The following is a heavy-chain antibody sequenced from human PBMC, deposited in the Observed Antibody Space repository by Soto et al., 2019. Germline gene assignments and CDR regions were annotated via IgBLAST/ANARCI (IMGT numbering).Heavy chain of an antibody. J-gene: IGHJ4*02. CDR3: AKAPRVVTTVLDY. CDR2: ISGSGGST. V-gene: IGHV3-23*01. D-gene: IGHD2-21*02. Sequence: GGSLRLSCAASGFTFSSYAMSWVRQAPGKGLEWVSAISGSGGSTYYADSVKGRSTISRDNSKNTLYLQMNSLRAEDTAVYYCAKAPRVVTTVLDYWGQGTLVTVSS. CDR1: GFTFSSYA.